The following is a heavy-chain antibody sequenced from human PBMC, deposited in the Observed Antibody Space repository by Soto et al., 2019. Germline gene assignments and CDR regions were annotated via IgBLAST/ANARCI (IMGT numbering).Heavy chain of an antibody. Sequence: PSPTVSLNCTGAVDSITPYEWSWIRQPAGECLESFSRIDTAGNTNYNTSLKSRLNMSVETSKNQFCLKLTSVTAADTSVYYCARYSNNWFQTEGMDVWGQGTTDTVS. V-gene: IGHV4-4*07. J-gene: IGHJ6*02. CDR2: IDTAGNT. CDR3: ARYSNNWFQTEGMDV. CDR1: VDSITPYE. D-gene: IGHD6-13*01.